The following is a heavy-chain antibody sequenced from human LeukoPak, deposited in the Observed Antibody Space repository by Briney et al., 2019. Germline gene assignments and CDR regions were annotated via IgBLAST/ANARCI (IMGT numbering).Heavy chain of an antibody. CDR2: ITPTSSYI. CDR3: ARLRRNNDNSGYYYYYDY. J-gene: IGHJ4*02. Sequence: KPGGSLRLSCAVSGLTFSSYSFNWVRQAHGKGLEWVSSITPTSSYIYYADSVKGRFTISRDNAKNSLYLQMNSLRAEDTAVYYCARLRRNNDNSGYYYYYDYWGQGTLVTVSS. CDR1: GLTFSSYS. V-gene: IGHV3-21*01. D-gene: IGHD3-22*01.